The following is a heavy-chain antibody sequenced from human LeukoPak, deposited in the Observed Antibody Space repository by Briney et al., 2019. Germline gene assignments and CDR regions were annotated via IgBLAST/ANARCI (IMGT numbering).Heavy chain of an antibody. CDR1: GFAFSNYA. CDR2: ISGFNT. CDR3: AKDVCTSPRCLLYFHS. D-gene: IGHD2-8*01. V-gene: IGHV3-23*01. J-gene: IGHJ4*02. Sequence: TGGSLRLSCTTSGFAFSNYAMNWVRQAPGKGPEWVSGISGFNTYYADSVKGRFTIFRDNSKNVLYLQMDRLRAEDTAVYSCAKDVCTSPRCLLYFHSWVQGTLVTVSS.